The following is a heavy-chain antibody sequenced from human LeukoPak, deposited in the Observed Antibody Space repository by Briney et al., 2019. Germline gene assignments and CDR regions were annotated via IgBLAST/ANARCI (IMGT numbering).Heavy chain of an antibody. CDR3: ARDYDSSGSS. V-gene: IGHV4-59*01. D-gene: IGHD3-22*01. J-gene: IGHJ4*02. CDR2: IYNSGST. Sequence: ASETLSLTCSVSGGSISSYYWSWIRQPPGKGLEWIGYIYNSGSTNYNPSLKSRVTISVDTSKNQFSLKLTSVTAADTAVYYCARDYDSSGSSWGQGTLVTVSS. CDR1: GGSISSYY.